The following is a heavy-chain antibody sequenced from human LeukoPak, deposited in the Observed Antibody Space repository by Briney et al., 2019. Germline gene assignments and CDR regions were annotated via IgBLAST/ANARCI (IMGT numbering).Heavy chain of an antibody. Sequence: GASVKVSCKASGYTFTGYYMHWVRQAPGQGLEWMGWINPNSGGINYAQKFQGRVTMTRDTSISTAYMELSRLRSDDTAVYYCARKGQWLVSFDYWGQGTLVTVSS. CDR1: GYTFTGYY. D-gene: IGHD6-19*01. CDR2: INPNSGGI. V-gene: IGHV1-2*02. CDR3: ARKGQWLVSFDY. J-gene: IGHJ4*02.